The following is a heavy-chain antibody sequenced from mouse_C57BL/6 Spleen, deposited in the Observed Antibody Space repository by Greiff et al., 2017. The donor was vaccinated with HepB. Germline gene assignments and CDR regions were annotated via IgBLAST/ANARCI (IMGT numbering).Heavy chain of an antibody. CDR1: GYTFTSYG. CDR3: ARPDGYPDY. Sequence: VKLLESGAELARPGASVKLSCKASGYTFTSYGISWVKQRTGQGLEWIGEIYPRSGNTYYNEKFKGKATLTADKSSSTAYMELRSLTSEDSAVYFCARPDGYPDYWGQGTTLTVSS. J-gene: IGHJ2*01. V-gene: IGHV1-81*01. CDR2: IYPRSGNT. D-gene: IGHD2-3*01.